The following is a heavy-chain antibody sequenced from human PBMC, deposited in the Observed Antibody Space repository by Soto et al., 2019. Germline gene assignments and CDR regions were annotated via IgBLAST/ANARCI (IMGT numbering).Heavy chain of an antibody. V-gene: IGHV5-51*01. J-gene: IGHJ4*02. D-gene: IGHD3-9*01. CDR3: ARIYYDILTGYPDLDY. Sequence: PGESLKISCKGSGYSFTSYWIGWVRQMPGKGLEWMGIIYPGDSDTRYSPSFQGQVTISADKSISTAYLQWSSLKASDTAMYYCARIYYDILTGYPDLDYWGQGTLVTVSS. CDR1: GYSFTSYW. CDR2: IYPGDSDT.